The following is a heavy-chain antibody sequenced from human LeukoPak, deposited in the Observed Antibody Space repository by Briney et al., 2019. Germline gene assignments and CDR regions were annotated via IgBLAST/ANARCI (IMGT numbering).Heavy chain of an antibody. CDR2: ISYDGSNK. D-gene: IGHD4-17*01. CDR3: ARNDYGDYRGGYYYYYVDV. CDR1: GFTFSSYW. V-gene: IGHV3-30*03. J-gene: IGHJ6*03. Sequence: GGSLRLSCAASGFTFSSYWMSWVRQAPGKGLEWVAVISYDGSNKYYADSVKGRFTISRDNSKNTLYLQMNSLRAEDTALYHCARNDYGDYRGGYYYYYVDVWGKGTTVTISS.